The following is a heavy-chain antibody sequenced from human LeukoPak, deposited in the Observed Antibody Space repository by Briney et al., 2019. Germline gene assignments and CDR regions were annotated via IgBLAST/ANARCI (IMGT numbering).Heavy chain of an antibody. CDR3: ARDGGAGLDY. Sequence: GGSLRLSCAASGYTFTSYGMHWVRQAPVKGLERVSVIWYDESKKYYGESVKGRFTISRDTSKNTLYLQMNSLRVEDTAVYFCARDGGAGLDYWGQGTLVTVSS. D-gene: IGHD2-15*01. V-gene: IGHV3-33*01. CDR2: IWYDESKK. J-gene: IGHJ4*02. CDR1: GYTFTSYG.